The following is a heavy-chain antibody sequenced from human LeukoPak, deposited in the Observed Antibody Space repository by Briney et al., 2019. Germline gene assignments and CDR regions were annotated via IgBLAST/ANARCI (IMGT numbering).Heavy chain of an antibody. V-gene: IGHV3-23*01. CDR2: ISGSTGDT. CDR1: GFTFTTNA. J-gene: IGHJ4*02. D-gene: IGHD5-12*01. CDR3: AKCGNSGCHLIDY. Sequence: GGSLRLSCAASGFTFTTNAMSWVRQAPGKGLEWVSAISGSTGDTYYPVSDKGRFTISRHNSKSTLYLQMDSLRAEDTAVYYCAKCGNSGCHLIDYWGQGTLVTVSS.